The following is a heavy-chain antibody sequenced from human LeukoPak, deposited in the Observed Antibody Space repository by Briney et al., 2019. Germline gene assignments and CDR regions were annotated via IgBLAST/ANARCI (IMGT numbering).Heavy chain of an antibody. Sequence: GASVKFSCKASGYTFINYGINWVRQAPGQGLEWMGWISAYNGNTNYAQSLQGRVTMTTDTSTSTVYMEMRSLTSDDTAVYYCARDLDQYNGRFGGFGHDFWGQGTLVTVSS. D-gene: IGHD3-10*01. CDR2: ISAYNGNT. J-gene: IGHJ4*02. CDR1: GYTFINYG. V-gene: IGHV1-18*01. CDR3: ARDLDQYNGRFGGFGHDF.